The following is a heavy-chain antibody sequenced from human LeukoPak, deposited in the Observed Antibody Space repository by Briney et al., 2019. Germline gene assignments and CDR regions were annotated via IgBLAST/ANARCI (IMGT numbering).Heavy chain of an antibody. CDR3: ARVATMVRVPLDALDI. CDR2: ISRSGNTV. J-gene: IGHJ3*02. Sequence: GGSLRLSCAISGFTFSGCELTWVRQAPGKGLEWISYISRSGNTVYYADSVKGRFTTSRDNAKNSLYLQMNSLRVEDTAVYYCARVATMVRVPLDALDIWGQGTMVSVSS. D-gene: IGHD3-10*01. V-gene: IGHV3-48*03. CDR1: GFTFSGCE.